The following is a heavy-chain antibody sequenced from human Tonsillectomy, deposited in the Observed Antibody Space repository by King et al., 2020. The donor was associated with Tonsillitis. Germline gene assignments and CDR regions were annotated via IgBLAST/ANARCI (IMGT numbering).Heavy chain of an antibody. CDR1: GFTFSSFW. CDR2: IKQYGSKK. Sequence: VQLVESGGGLVQPGGSLRLSFAASGFTFSSFWVRWVRQAPGKGVGWGANIKQYGSKKEYVGSVVGRFTISRDNAENSLYLQMNSLRADDTAVYYCAREGQGGFDFWGQGTLVIVSS. D-gene: IGHD2-15*01. J-gene: IGHJ4*02. CDR3: AREGQGGFDF. V-gene: IGHV3-7*03.